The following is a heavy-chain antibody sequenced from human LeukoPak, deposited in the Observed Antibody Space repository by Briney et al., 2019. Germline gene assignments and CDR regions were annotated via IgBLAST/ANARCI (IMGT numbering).Heavy chain of an antibody. Sequence: GGSLRLSCAASGFTVSSNYMSWVRQAPGKGLEWVSVIYSGGSTYYAESGKGRFTISRDNSNNTLYLQMNSLRAEDTAVYYCARGGVPNWFDPWGQGTLVTVSS. CDR2: IYSGGST. D-gene: IGHD6-6*01. CDR1: GFTVSSNY. V-gene: IGHV3-53*01. J-gene: IGHJ5*02. CDR3: ARGGVPNWFDP.